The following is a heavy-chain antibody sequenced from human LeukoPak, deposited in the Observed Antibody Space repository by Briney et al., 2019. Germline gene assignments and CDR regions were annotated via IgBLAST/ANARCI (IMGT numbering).Heavy chain of an antibody. D-gene: IGHD2-21*02. CDR1: DDSITIYY. Sequence: PSETLSLTCSVSDDSITIYYWTWIRQPPGKGLEWIGYIDHTGTTNYNPSLNSRVTISRDTSKNHFSLQLSSVTAADTAVYYCARDMGDGMNVIWFDPWGQGTLVTVSS. V-gene: IGHV4-59*01. J-gene: IGHJ5*02. CDR2: IDHTGTT. CDR3: ARDMGDGMNVIWFDP.